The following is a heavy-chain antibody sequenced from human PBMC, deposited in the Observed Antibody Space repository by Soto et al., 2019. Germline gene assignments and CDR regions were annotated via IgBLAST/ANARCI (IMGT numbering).Heavy chain of an antibody. CDR1: GFTVSSNY. CDR3: ARGEGARYYGMDV. J-gene: IGHJ6*02. Sequence: PGGSLRLSCAASGFTVSSNYMSWVRQAPGKGLEWVSVIYSGGSTYYADSVKGRFTISRDNSKNTLYLQMNSLRAEDTAVYYCARGEGARYYGMDVWGQGTTVTVSS. V-gene: IGHV3-66*01. CDR2: IYSGGST.